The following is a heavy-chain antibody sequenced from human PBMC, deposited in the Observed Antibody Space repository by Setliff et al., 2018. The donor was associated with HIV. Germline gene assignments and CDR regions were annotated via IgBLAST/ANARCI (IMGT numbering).Heavy chain of an antibody. CDR3: TRHRGSFDY. V-gene: IGHV3-73*01. CDR1: GFSNSA. CDR2: IRSKANNYAT. D-gene: IGHD1-26*01. Sequence: GGSLRLSCAASGFSNSALHWVRQAPGKGLEWVGRIRSKANNYATEYGASVKGRFIISRDDSKDMAYLQMNSLRTEDTAIYYCTRHRGSFDYWGLGTLVTVSS. J-gene: IGHJ4*02.